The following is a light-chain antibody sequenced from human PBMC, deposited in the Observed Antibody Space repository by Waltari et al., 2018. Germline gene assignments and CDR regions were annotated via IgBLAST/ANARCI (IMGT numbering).Light chain of an antibody. CDR2: KDS. CDR1: ALPTQY. CDR3: QSADSSGTYPV. Sequence: SYELTQPPSVSVSPGQTARTTCSGDALPTQYAYWYQQKPGQAPVLVIYKDSERPSGIPERFSGSSSGTTVTLTISGVQAEDEADYYCQSADSSGTYPVFGGGTKLTVL. V-gene: IGLV3-25*03. J-gene: IGLJ2*01.